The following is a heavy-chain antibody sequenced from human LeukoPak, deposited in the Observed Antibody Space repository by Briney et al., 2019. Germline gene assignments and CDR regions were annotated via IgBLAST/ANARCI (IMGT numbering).Heavy chain of an antibody. CDR2: INSNSGGI. D-gene: IGHD4-17*01. Sequence: ASVKVSCKASGYTFTGYYMHWVRQAPGQGLEWMGWINSNSGGINYVQKFQGRVTMTRDTPISTAYMELSRLRSDDTAVYYCARGDFTTTVTIDSWGQGNLVTVSS. J-gene: IGHJ4*02. CDR1: GYTFTGYY. CDR3: ARGDFTTTVTIDS. V-gene: IGHV1-2*02.